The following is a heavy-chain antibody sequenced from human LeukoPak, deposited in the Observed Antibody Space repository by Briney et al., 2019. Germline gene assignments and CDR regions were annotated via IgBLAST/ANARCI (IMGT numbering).Heavy chain of an antibody. J-gene: IGHJ4*02. CDR3: ARQEWLSVDY. CDR2: IYYSGST. Sequence: SETLSLTCTVSGGSISSYYWSWIRQPPGKGLEWIGCIYYSGSTNYNPSLKSRVTISVDTSKNQFSLKLSSVTAADTAVYYCARQEWLSVDYWGQGTLVTVSS. D-gene: IGHD3-3*01. V-gene: IGHV4-59*01. CDR1: GGSISSYY.